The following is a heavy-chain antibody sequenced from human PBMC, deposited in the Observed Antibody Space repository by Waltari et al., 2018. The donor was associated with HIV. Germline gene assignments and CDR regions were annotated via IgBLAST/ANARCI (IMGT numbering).Heavy chain of an antibody. J-gene: IGHJ3*02. V-gene: IGHV3-74*01. Sequence: EVQLVESGGGLVQPGGSLRLSCAASGFTFRSSWMHWVRQAPGKGLVWVSRIHSDGSSTSYADSVKGRFTISRDNAKNTLYLQMNSLRAEDTAVYYCARGNGHAFDIWGQGTMVTVSS. CDR3: ARGNGHAFDI. CDR1: GFTFRSSW. D-gene: IGHD2-8*01. CDR2: IHSDGSST.